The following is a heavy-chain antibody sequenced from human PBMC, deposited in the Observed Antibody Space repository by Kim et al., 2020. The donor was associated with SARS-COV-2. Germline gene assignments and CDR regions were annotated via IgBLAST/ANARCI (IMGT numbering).Heavy chain of an antibody. D-gene: IGHD3-9*01. CDR2: INAGNGNT. V-gene: IGHV1-3*01. J-gene: IGHJ4*02. CDR3: ARVALFSFDILTYFDY. Sequence: ASVKVSCKASGYTFTSYAMHWVRQAPGQRLEWMGWINAGNGNTKYSQKFQGRVTITRDTSASTAYMELSSLRSEDTAVYYCARVALFSFDILTYFDYWGQGTLVTVSS. CDR1: GYTFTSYA.